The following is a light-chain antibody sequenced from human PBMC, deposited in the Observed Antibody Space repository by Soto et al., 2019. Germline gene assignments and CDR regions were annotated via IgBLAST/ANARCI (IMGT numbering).Light chain of an antibody. V-gene: IGKV3-15*01. CDR1: QSVRSN. CDR2: GAS. Sequence: EIVMTPSPATLSVSPGDRVTLSCRASQSVRSNSAWYQQKPGQVPRLLFYGASTRATGVPARFSGSGYETEFTLTISSLQSEDFAVYYCQQYNSWPLTCGGGTKVDIK. CDR3: QQYNSWPLT. J-gene: IGKJ4*01.